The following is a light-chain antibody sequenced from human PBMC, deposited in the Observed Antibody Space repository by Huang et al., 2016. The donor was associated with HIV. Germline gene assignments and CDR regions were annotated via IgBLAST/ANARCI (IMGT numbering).Light chain of an antibody. CDR3: QQYSEFPRT. CDR1: QSLLSTY. V-gene: IGKV3-20*01. CDR2: RSA. Sequence: EIVLTQSPGTLSLSPGERATLSCRASQSLLSTYLAWYQHKPGQAPRRLIYRSATRATGNPDRFSGSGSGTDFTLTIHRLEPEDFAVYYCQQYSEFPRTFGPGTKVEIK. J-gene: IGKJ3*01.